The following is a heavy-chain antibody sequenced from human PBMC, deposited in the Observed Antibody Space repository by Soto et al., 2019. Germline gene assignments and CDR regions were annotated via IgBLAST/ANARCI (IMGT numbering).Heavy chain of an antibody. Sequence: GGSLRLSCAASGFTFSSYAMSWVRHAPGKGLEWVSAISRSGGSTYYADSVKGRFTISRDNAKSTLYLQMNSLRAENTAVYYCARDSDTARVHAYWGQGTLVTVSA. CDR2: ISRSGGST. J-gene: IGHJ4*02. CDR3: ARDSDTARVHAY. CDR1: GFTFSSYA. D-gene: IGHD5-18*01. V-gene: IGHV3-23*01.